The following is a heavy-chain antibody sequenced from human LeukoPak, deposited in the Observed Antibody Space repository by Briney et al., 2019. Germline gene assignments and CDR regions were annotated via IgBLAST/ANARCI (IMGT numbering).Heavy chain of an antibody. Sequence: GGSLRLSCAASGFTFSIYSMNWVRQAPGKGVEWVSSISSSRSYIYYADSVKGRFPISRDNAKNSLYLKMNSLRAGDTAVYFCARLASDDAFDIWGQGTTVTVSS. CDR3: ARLASDDAFDI. CDR1: GFTFSIYS. J-gene: IGHJ3*02. D-gene: IGHD6-6*01. V-gene: IGHV3-21*01. CDR2: ISSSRSYI.